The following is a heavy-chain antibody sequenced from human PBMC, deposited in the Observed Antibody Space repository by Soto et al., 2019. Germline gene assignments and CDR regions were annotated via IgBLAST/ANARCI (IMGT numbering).Heavy chain of an antibody. CDR2: IIPVFGTA. CDR1: GCSLSNYG. J-gene: IGHJ6*02. Sequence: SVKVSCKASGCSLSNYGISWVRQAPGQGIEWMGGIIPVFGTANYAQKFQGRVTITADESTSIVYMDVTSLTSEDTAVYYCARGDATKIVVTTYYGMDVWGQGTTVTVSS. V-gene: IGHV1-69*13. D-gene: IGHD3-22*01. CDR3: ARGDATKIVVTTYYGMDV.